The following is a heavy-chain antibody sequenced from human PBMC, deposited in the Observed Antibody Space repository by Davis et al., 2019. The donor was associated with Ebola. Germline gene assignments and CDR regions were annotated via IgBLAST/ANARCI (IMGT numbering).Heavy chain of an antibody. Sequence: GESLKISCSASCFIFSTYVMSWVRQAPGKGLEWVSTYGTSADTYYADSVKGRFTISRDNAKNSLFLQMNSLRDEDTAVYYCARDGYSNDWGDYWGQGTLVTVSS. CDR1: CFIFSTYV. J-gene: IGHJ4*02. D-gene: IGHD6-19*01. V-gene: IGHV3-69-1*01. CDR3: ARDGYSNDWGDY. CDR2: YGTSADT.